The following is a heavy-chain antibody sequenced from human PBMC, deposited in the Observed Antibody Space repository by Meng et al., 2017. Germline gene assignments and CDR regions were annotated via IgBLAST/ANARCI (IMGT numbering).Heavy chain of an antibody. D-gene: IGHD2-15*01. CDR1: GGTFSSYA. CDR2: IIPIFGTA. J-gene: IGHJ6*02. V-gene: IGHV1-69*13. Sequence: SVKVSCKASGGTFSSYAISWVRQAPGQGLEWMGEIIPIFGTANYAQKFQGRVTITADESTSTAYMELSSLRSEDTAVYYCARGGTGEPDKAPDIVVVVAATDANNYYYYGMDVWGQGTTVTVSS. CDR3: ARGGTGEPDKAPDIVVVVAATDANNYYYYGMDV.